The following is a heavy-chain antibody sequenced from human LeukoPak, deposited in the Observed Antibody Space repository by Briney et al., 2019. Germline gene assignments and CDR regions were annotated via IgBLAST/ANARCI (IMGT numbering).Heavy chain of an antibody. CDR1: GFTFNHYA. Sequence: GGSLRLSCAASGFTFNHYAMNWVRQAPGKGLEWVGRIKSKTDGGTTDYAAPVKGRFTISRDDSRNTLYLQMNSLKTEDTAVYYCTTGTTYYDSSGDDYWGQGTLVTVSS. CDR3: TTGTTYYDSSGDDY. D-gene: IGHD3-22*01. CDR2: IKSKTDGGTT. J-gene: IGHJ4*02. V-gene: IGHV3-15*07.